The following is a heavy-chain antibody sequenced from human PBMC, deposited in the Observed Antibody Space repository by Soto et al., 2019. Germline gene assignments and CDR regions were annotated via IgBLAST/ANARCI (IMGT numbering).Heavy chain of an antibody. CDR3: ARVPDR. D-gene: IGHD2-2*01. CDR2: IYYGGST. CDR1: GDSISTDY. Sequence: SETPSLTCTVSGDSISTDYWSWIRQSPGKGLEWIGFIYYGGSTNYNPSLKSRVAISVDRSKNQFSLKLSSVTAADTAVYYCARVPDRWGQGTLVTVSS. J-gene: IGHJ5*02. V-gene: IGHV4-59*12.